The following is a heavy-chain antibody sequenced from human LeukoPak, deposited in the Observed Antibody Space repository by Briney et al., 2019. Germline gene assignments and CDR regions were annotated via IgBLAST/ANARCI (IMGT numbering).Heavy chain of an antibody. CDR2: TRNKASGYTT. CDR1: GFTFSDHY. CDR3: ARGLDY. Sequence: GGSLRLSCAASGFTFSDHYMDWVRQAPAKGLEWIGRTRNKASGYTTEYAASVKGRFTVSRDDSKNSLYLQMNSLKTEDTAIYYCARGLDYWGQGTLVTVSS. J-gene: IGHJ4*02. V-gene: IGHV3-72*01.